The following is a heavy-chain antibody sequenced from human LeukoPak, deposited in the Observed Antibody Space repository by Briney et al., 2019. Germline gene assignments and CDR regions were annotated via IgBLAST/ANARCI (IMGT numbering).Heavy chain of an antibody. J-gene: IGHJ2*01. D-gene: IGHD3-22*01. CDR1: GGSISSSSYY. CDR3: ARQSITMIVVVAYFDL. Sequence: PSETLSLTCTVSGGSISSSSYYWGWIRQPPGKGLEWIRSIYYSGSTYYNPSLKSRVTISVDTSKNQFSLKLSSVTAADTAVYYCARQSITMIVVVAYFDLWGRGTLVTVSS. V-gene: IGHV4-39*01. CDR2: IYYSGST.